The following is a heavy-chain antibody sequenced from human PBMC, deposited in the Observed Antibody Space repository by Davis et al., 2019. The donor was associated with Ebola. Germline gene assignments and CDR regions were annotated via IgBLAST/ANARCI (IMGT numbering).Heavy chain of an antibody. CDR3: ARLTGYYYYYGMDV. J-gene: IGHJ6*02. CDR1: GGSISSGGYY. V-gene: IGHV4-31*03. Sequence: MPSETLSLTCTVSGGSISSGGYYWSWIRQHPGKGLEWIGYIYYSGSTYYNPSLKSRVTISVDTSKNQFSLKLSSVTAADTAVYYCARLTGYYYYYGMDVWGQGTTVTVSS. CDR2: IYYSGST.